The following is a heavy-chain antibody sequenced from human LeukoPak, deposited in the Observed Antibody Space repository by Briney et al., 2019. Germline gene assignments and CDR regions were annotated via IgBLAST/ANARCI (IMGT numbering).Heavy chain of an antibody. J-gene: IGHJ3*02. D-gene: IGHD3-10*01. CDR2: INPNSGGT. CDR3: ARDPQPYYGSGRSAFDI. CDR1: GYTFTGYH. V-gene: IGHV1-2*02. Sequence: GASVKVSCKASGYTFTGYHMHWVRQAPGQGLEWMGWINPNSGGTNYAQKFQGRVTMTRDTSISTAYMELSRLRSDDTAVYYCARDPQPYYGSGRSAFDIWGQGTMVTVSS.